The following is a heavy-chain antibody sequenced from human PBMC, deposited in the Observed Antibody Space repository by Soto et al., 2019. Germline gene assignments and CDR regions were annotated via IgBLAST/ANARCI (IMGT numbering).Heavy chain of an antibody. J-gene: IGHJ4*02. Sequence: SETLYVTCSVSVDSIRTYYWTWIRQPPGKGLQWIGYVFHTGNTNYNPSLKSRVTISEDASKNQVSLRLTSVTAADTAVYFCAREKYNWKSWGQGTMVTVSS. V-gene: IGHV4-59*01. D-gene: IGHD1-20*01. CDR2: VFHTGNT. CDR3: AREKYNWKS. CDR1: VDSIRTYY.